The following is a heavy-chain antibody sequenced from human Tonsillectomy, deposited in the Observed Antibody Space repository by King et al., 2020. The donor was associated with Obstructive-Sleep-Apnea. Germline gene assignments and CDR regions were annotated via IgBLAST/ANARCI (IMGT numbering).Heavy chain of an antibody. J-gene: IGHJ4*02. Sequence: VQLLESGGGVVQPGRSLRLSCAASGFTFSSYGMHWVRQAPGKGLEWVAFIRHDGSNKYYADSVKGRFTISRDNSKNTLYLQMNSLRAEYTAVYYCAKGSRAGYCSGGSCRHSKDRFDYWGQGTLVTVSS. CDR3: AKGSRAGYCSGGSCRHSKDRFDY. CDR2: IRHDGSNK. D-gene: IGHD2-15*01. V-gene: IGHV3-30*02. CDR1: GFTFSSYG.